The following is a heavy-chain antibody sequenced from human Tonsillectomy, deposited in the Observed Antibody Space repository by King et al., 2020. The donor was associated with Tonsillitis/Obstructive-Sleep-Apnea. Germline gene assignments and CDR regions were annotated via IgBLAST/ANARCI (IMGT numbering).Heavy chain of an antibody. D-gene: IGHD3-10*01. CDR3: ARGGDYYGSWSYYDY. J-gene: IGHJ4*02. V-gene: IGHV3-74*01. CDR1: GFTFSSYW. CDR2: INSDGSST. Sequence: VQLVESGGGLVQPGGSLRLSCAASGFTFSSYWMHWVRQAPGKGLVWVSRINSDGSSTSYEDSVKGRFTISRDNAKNTLYLQMNSLRAEDTAVYYCARGGDYYGSWSYYDYWGQGTLVTVSS.